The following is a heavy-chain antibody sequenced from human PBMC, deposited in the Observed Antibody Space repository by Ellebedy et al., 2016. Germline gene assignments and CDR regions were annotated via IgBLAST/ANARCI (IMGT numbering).Heavy chain of an antibody. Sequence: GESLKISCAASGFTFSSYSMNWVRQAPGKGLEWVSSISSSSSYIYYADSVKGRFTISRDNAKNSLYLQMNSLRAEDTAVYYCASRVLTGWWGQGTLVTVSS. D-gene: IGHD3-9*01. CDR2: ISSSSSYI. J-gene: IGHJ4*02. CDR1: GFTFSSYS. CDR3: ASRVLTGW. V-gene: IGHV3-21*01.